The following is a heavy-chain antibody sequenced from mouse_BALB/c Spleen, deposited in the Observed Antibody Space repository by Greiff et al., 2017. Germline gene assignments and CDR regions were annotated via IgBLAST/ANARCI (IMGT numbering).Heavy chain of an antibody. Sequence: QVQLQQSGAELVRPGTSVKISCKASGYTFTNYWLGWVKQRPGHGLEWIGDIYPGGGYTNYNEKFKGKATLTADTSSSTAYMQLSSLTSEDSAVYFCARSDSSGYAMDYWGQGTSVTVSS. J-gene: IGHJ4*01. D-gene: IGHD3-2*01. V-gene: IGHV1-63*02. CDR1: GYTFTNYW. CDR3: ARSDSSGYAMDY. CDR2: IYPGGGYT.